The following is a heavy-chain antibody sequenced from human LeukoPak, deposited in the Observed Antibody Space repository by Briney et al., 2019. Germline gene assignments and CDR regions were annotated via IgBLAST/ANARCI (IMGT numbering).Heavy chain of an antibody. CDR3: ARVGMVRGVMSYYFDY. CDR2: IIPIFGTA. D-gene: IGHD3-10*01. V-gene: IGHV1-69*13. Sequence: GASVTVSCKASGGTFISYAISWVRQAPGQGLEWMGGIIPIFGTANYAQKFQGRVTITADESTSTAYMELSSLRSEDTAVYYCARVGMVRGVMSYYFDYWGQGTLVTVSS. J-gene: IGHJ4*02. CDR1: GGTFISYA.